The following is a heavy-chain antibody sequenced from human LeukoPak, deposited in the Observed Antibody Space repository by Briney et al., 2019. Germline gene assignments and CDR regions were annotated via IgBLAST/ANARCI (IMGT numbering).Heavy chain of an antibody. CDR1: GFTFDDYG. D-gene: IGHD1-26*01. J-gene: IGHJ4*02. Sequence: GGSLRLSCAASGFTFDDYGMSWVRQAPGKGLEWVADISDSGGLTHYADSVKGRSTISRENSNNTLYLQVNSLRAEDTAVYYCAKGKVQQWGVPEYWGQGTLLTVSS. CDR2: ISDSGGLT. CDR3: AKGKVQQWGVPEY. V-gene: IGHV3-23*01.